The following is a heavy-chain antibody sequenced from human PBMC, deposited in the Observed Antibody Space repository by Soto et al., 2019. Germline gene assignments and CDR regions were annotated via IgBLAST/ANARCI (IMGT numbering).Heavy chain of an antibody. D-gene: IGHD2-2*01. CDR1: GFTFSSYA. CDR2: ISYDGSNK. Sequence: QVQLVESGGGVVQPGTSLRLSCSASGFTFSSYAMHWVRQAPGKGLEWVAFISYDGSNKYYADSVKGRFTISRDNSKNTLYLQMNSLRAEDTAVYSCARPRYPNYYYYGMDVWGQGTTVTVS. V-gene: IGHV3-30-3*01. J-gene: IGHJ6*02. CDR3: ARPRYPNYYYYGMDV.